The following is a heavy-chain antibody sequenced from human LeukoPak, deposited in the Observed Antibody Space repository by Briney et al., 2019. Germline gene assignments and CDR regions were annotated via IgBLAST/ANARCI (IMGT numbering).Heavy chain of an antibody. J-gene: IGHJ4*02. V-gene: IGHV3-11*01. CDR2: MSNNGYSK. CDR3: ARQKRAFDY. Sequence: GGSLRLSCAASGFNFSDYYMTWIRQAPGKGLEWLSYMSNNGYSKYYRGSVKGRFTISRDNAKNALYLEMTGLTVDDTAIYYCARQKRAFDYWGRGTLVTVST. CDR1: GFNFSDYY.